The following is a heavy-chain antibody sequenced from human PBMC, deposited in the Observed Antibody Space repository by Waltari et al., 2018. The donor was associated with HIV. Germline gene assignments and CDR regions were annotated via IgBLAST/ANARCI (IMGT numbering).Heavy chain of an antibody. V-gene: IGHV1-2*02. CDR3: ASAPAFGPLVAARDLDY. Sequence: QVQLVQSGAEVTKPGASVKVSCKASGYTFTGYYMHWVRQAPGQGLEWMGWSNPNSGGPKYARKFQGRVTMTRATSISTADMELRRLRSDDTAVYYCASAPAFGPLVAARDLDYWGQGTLVAVSA. CDR1: GYTFTGYY. J-gene: IGHJ4*02. CDR2: SNPNSGGP. D-gene: IGHD6-6*01.